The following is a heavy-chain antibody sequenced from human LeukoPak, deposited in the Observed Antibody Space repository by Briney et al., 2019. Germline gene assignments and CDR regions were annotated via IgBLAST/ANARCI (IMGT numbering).Heavy chain of an antibody. V-gene: IGHV3-23*01. J-gene: IGHJ4*02. CDR3: AKGSGEWELLV. CDR1: GFTFSSYS. CDR2: ISGSGGST. D-gene: IGHD1-26*01. Sequence: GGSLRLSCAASGFTFSSYSMNWVRQAPGKGLEWVSAISGSGGSTYYADSVKGRFTISRDNSKNTLYLQMNSLRAEDMAVYYCAKGSGEWELLVWGQGTLVTVSS.